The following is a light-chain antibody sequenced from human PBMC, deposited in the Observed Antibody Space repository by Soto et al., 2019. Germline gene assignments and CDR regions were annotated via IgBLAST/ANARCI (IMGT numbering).Light chain of an antibody. J-gene: IGKJ1*01. CDR2: DAS. CDR1: QSISSW. CDR3: QQYSSYSRT. Sequence: DIQMTQSPSTLSASVGDRVNITCRASQSISSWLAWYQQKPGKAPKLLIYDASSLESGVPSRFSGSGSGTEFTLTISSLQPDDYATYYCQQYSSYSRTFGQGTKVDI. V-gene: IGKV1-5*01.